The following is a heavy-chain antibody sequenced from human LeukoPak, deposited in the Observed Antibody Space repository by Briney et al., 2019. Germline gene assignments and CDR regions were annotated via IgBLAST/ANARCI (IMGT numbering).Heavy chain of an antibody. V-gene: IGHV3-11*01. D-gene: IGHD6-19*01. CDR3: ARGSGRYVMVDW. Sequence: GGSLRLSCAASGFTFSDYYMSWIRQAPGKGLEWVSYIRSSGNTIYYADSVKGRFTISRDNAKNSLCLQMNSLRAEDTAVYYCARGSGRYVMVDWWGQGTLVTVSS. CDR1: GFTFSDYY. J-gene: IGHJ4*02. CDR2: IRSSGNTI.